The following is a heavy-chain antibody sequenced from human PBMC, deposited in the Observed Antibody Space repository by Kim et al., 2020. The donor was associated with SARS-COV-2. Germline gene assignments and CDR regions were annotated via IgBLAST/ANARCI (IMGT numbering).Heavy chain of an antibody. V-gene: IGHV1-69*13. CDR1: GGTFSSYA. J-gene: IGHJ3*02. CDR3: ARDSGYSYGALRAFDI. Sequence: SVKVSCKASGGTFSSYAISWVRQAPGQGLEWMGGIIPIFGTANYAQKFQGRVTITADESTSTAYMELSSLRSEDTAVYYCARDSGYSYGALRAFDIWGQGTMVTVSS. CDR2: IIPIFGTA. D-gene: IGHD5-18*01.